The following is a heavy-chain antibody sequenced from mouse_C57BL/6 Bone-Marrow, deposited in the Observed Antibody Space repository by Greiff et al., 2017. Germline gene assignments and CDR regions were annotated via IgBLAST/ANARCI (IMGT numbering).Heavy chain of an antibody. V-gene: IGHV14-4*01. Sequence: EVQVEESGAELVRPGASVKLSCTASGSNINDDSMHWVKQRPEQGLEWIGGIDPANGDTTYASKFKGKATITADTTSNTAYMQLSSLTSEDTAVYYCTTWDGFEGDYDVEGRGTTITVTS. J-gene: IGHJ1*03. CDR2: IDPANGDT. CDR1: GSNINDDS. CDR3: TTWDGFEGDYDV. D-gene: IGHD2-2*01.